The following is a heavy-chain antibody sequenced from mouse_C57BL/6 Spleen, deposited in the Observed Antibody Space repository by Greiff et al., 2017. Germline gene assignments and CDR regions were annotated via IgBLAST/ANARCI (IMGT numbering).Heavy chain of an antibody. CDR1: GYSITSGYY. V-gene: IGHV3-6*01. CDR2: ISYDGSN. CDR3: ASHDYGLFAY. J-gene: IGHJ3*01. D-gene: IGHD2-4*01. Sequence: EVQLQQSGPGLVKPSQSLSLTCSVTGYSITSGYYWNWIRQFPGNKLEWMGYISYDGSNNYNPSLKNRISITRDTSKNQFFLKLNSVTTEDTATYYCASHDYGLFAYWGQGTLVTVSA.